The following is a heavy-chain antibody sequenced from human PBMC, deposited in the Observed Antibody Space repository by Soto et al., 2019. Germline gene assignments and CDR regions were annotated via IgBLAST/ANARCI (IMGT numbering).Heavy chain of an antibody. Sequence: GGSLRLSCAASGFTFSSYAMSWVRQAPGKGLEWVSAISGSGGSTYYADSVKGRFTISTDNSKNTLYLQMNSLRAEDTAVYYCAKVSVSYSSSSDYWGQGTLVTVSS. CDR1: GFTFSSYA. CDR2: ISGSGGST. D-gene: IGHD6-6*01. CDR3: AKVSVSYSSSSDY. V-gene: IGHV3-23*01. J-gene: IGHJ4*02.